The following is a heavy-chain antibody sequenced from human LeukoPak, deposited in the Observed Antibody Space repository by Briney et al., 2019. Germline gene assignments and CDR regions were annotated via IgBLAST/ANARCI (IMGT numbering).Heavy chain of an antibody. CDR3: ARYVVFGSGKYYFDY. J-gene: IGHJ4*02. D-gene: IGHD3-10*01. V-gene: IGHV4-39*01. CDR2: INYGGTT. Sequence: SETLSLTCTVSGGSISSSNYYWSWIHQPPGKELEWIASINYGGTTYYNPSLKSRVTISVDTSKNQFSLRLSSVTAADTAVYFCARYVVFGSGKYYFDYWGQGSLVTVSS. CDR1: GGSISSSNYY.